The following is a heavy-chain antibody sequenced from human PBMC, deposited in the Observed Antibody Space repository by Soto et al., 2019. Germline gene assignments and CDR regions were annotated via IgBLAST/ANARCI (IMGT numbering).Heavy chain of an antibody. D-gene: IGHD2-15*01. J-gene: IGHJ3*02. CDR1: GFIVSDTY. CDR3: AREPRYCRGGSCSITGDAYDI. Sequence: QPRVSLGLSFTASGFIVSDTYVNWVRQAPGKGLEWVSVISNRGDTHYAGSVRGRFSLSRDISDNTLHLQMNNLRVEDTAVYYCAREPRYCRGGSCSITGDAYDIWGQGTMVTVSS. CDR2: ISNRGDT. V-gene: IGHV3-66*01.